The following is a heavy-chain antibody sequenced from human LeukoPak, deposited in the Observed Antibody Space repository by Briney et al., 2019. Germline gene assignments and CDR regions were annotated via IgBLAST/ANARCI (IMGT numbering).Heavy chain of an antibody. CDR1: GFTFSNYA. V-gene: IGHV3-30-3*02. D-gene: IGHD5-18*01. Sequence: GGSLRLFCAASGFTFSNYAMHWVRQAPGKGLEWVAFISFDGSDKYYADSVKGRFTISRDNSKNTLYLQMHSLRAEDTAVYYCAKFLEGYNYGFDYWGQGTLVTVSS. CDR2: ISFDGSDK. CDR3: AKFLEGYNYGFDY. J-gene: IGHJ4*02.